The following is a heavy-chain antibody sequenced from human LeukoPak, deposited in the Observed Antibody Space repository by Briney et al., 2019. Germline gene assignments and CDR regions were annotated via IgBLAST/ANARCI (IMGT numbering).Heavy chain of an antibody. D-gene: IGHD1-26*01. V-gene: IGHV4-4*07. CDR3: AGGSYYGVFDY. J-gene: IGHJ4*02. CDR2: IYTNGST. Sequence: SETLSLTCTVSGGSISSYYWSWIRQPAGKGLEWIGRIYTNGSTNYNPSLKSRVTMSVDTSKNQFSPKLSSVTAADTAVYYCAGGSYYGVFDYWGQGTLVTVSS. CDR1: GGSISSYY.